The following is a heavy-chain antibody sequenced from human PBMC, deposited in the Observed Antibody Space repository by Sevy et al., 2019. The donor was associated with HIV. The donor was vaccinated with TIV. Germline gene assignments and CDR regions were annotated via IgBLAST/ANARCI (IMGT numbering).Heavy chain of an antibody. CDR2: IIPIFGTA. CDR1: GGTFSSYA. J-gene: IGHJ4*02. CDR3: ARGGWELLGGLFDY. V-gene: IGHV1-69*06. Sequence: ASVKVSCKASGGTFSSYAISWVRQAPGQGLEWMGGIIPIFGTANYAQKFQGRVTITADKSTSTAYMELGSLRSEDTAVYYCARGGWELLGGLFDYWGQGTLVTVSS. D-gene: IGHD1-26*01.